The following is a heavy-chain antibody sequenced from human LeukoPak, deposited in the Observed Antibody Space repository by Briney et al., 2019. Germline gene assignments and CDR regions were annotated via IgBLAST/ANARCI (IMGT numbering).Heavy chain of an antibody. CDR3: AKESGKFDY. J-gene: IGHJ4*02. Sequence: GGSLRLACVASGLPIADFAMHWVRQAPGKGLEWVSLISGDGVSTFYADSVKGRFSISRDNSKNSLYLEMNSLRTEDAAMYYCAKESGKFDYWGQGTLVAVSS. CDR1: GLPIADFA. CDR2: ISGDGVST. V-gene: IGHV3-43*02.